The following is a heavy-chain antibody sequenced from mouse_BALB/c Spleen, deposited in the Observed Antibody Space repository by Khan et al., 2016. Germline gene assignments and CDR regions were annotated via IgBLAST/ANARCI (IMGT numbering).Heavy chain of an antibody. D-gene: IGHD2-3*01. CDR3: SRGGLYDGYLFAY. CDR1: GFTFSSFG. CDR2: ISSGSSNI. Sequence: EVELVESGGGLVQPGGSRKLSCAASGFTFSSFGMHWVRQAPEKGLEWVAYISSGSSNIYYADTVKGRFTISRDNPKNTLFLQMTSLRSEDTTMYYCSRGGLYDGYLFAYWGQGTLVTVSA. J-gene: IGHJ3*01. V-gene: IGHV5-17*02.